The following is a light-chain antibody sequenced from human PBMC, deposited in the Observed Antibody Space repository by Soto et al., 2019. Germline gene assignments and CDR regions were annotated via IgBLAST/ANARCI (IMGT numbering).Light chain of an antibody. J-gene: IGLJ2*01. CDR1: SSDVGGYKY. CDR3: CAYAGSYTVL. CDR2: DVS. V-gene: IGLV2-11*01. Sequence: LTQPRSVSGSPGQSVTISCTGTSSDVGGYKYVSWYQQHPGKVPKLMMFDVSERPSGVPDRFSGSKSGNTASLSISGLQAEDEADYYCCAYAGSYTVLFGGGTKVTVL.